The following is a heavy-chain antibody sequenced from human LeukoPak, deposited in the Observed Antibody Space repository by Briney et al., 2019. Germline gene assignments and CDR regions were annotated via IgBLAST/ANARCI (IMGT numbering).Heavy chain of an antibody. V-gene: IGHV3-23*01. J-gene: IGHJ4*02. CDR2: ISGSGGST. D-gene: IGHD3-3*01. CDR1: GFTFSSYS. CDR3: AKKNYDFWSGYYIGVSFDY. Sequence: GSLRLSCAASGFTFSSYSMNWVRQAPGKGLEWVSAISGSGGSTYYADSVKGRFTISRDNSKNTLYLQMNSLRAEDTAVYYCAKKNYDFWSGYYIGVSFDYWGQGTLVTVSS.